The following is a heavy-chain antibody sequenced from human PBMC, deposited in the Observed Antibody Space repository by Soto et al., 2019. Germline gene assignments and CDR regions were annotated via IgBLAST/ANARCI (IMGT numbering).Heavy chain of an antibody. Sequence: EVQLVESGGGLVQPGGSLRLSCSASGFTFSSYAMHWVRQAPGKGLEYVSAISSNGGSTYYADSVKGRFTISRDNSKNTLYLQMSSLRAEDTAVYYCVRAHYDFWSGISLWGNYYYGMDVWGQGTTVTVSS. V-gene: IGHV3-64D*06. D-gene: IGHD3-3*01. CDR2: ISSNGGST. CDR3: VRAHYDFWSGISLWGNYYYGMDV. J-gene: IGHJ6*02. CDR1: GFTFSSYA.